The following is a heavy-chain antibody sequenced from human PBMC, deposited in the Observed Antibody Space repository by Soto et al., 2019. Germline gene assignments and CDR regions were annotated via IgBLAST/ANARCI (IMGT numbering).Heavy chain of an antibody. Sequence: ASVKVSCKASGYTFTSYGISWVRQAPGQGLEWMGWISAYNGNTNYAQKLQGRVTTTTDTSTSTAYMELRSLRSDDTAVYYCASRTRGYSYGYEDAFDIWGQGTMVTVSS. CDR1: GYTFTSYG. V-gene: IGHV1-18*04. CDR2: ISAYNGNT. D-gene: IGHD5-18*01. CDR3: ASRTRGYSYGYEDAFDI. J-gene: IGHJ3*02.